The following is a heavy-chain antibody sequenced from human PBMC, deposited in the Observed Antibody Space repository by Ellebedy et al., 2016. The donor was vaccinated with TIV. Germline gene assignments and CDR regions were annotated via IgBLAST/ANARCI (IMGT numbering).Heavy chain of an antibody. CDR3: ARVQYYGSGSYFSPHYFHY. D-gene: IGHD3-10*01. Sequence: GESLKISCAASGITASTTYMSWVRQAPGKGLEWVSVIYSGGSTYYADSVKGRFTISRDTSKNTLYLQMNSLRAEDTAVYYCARVQYYGSGSYFSPHYFHYWGQGTLVTVSS. V-gene: IGHV3-66*01. CDR1: GITASTTY. CDR2: IYSGGST. J-gene: IGHJ4*02.